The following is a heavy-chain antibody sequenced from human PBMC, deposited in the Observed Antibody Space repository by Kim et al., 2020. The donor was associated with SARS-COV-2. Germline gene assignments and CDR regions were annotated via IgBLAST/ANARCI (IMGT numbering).Heavy chain of an antibody. CDR1: GFTFSSYG. J-gene: IGHJ4*02. D-gene: IGHD6-13*01. V-gene: IGHV3-30*18. Sequence: GGSLRLSCAASGFTFSSYGMHWVRQAPGKGLEWVAVISYDGSNKYYADSVKGRFTISRDNSKNTLYLQMNSLRAEDTAVYYCAKDGGYSSSFGYFDYWGQGTLVTVSS. CDR2: ISYDGSNK. CDR3: AKDGGYSSSFGYFDY.